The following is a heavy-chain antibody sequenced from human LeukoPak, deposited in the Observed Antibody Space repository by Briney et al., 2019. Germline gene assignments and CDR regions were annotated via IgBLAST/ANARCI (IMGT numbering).Heavy chain of an antibody. Sequence: GGSLRLSCAASGFTFSSYSMNWVCQAPGKGLEWVSYISSSSSTIYYADSVKGRFTISRDNAENSLYLQMNSLRAEDTAVYYCARDERLLWFGELYSPFDYWGQGTLVTVSS. CDR1: GFTFSSYS. V-gene: IGHV3-48*01. D-gene: IGHD3-10*01. CDR3: ARDERLLWFGELYSPFDY. CDR2: ISSSSSTI. J-gene: IGHJ4*02.